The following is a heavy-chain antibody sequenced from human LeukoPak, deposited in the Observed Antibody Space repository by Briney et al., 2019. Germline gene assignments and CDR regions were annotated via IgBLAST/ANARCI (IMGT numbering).Heavy chain of an antibody. D-gene: IGHD6-19*01. CDR1: GFTFSXYX. CDR2: XWYDGXXX. Sequence: GGSLRLSCAASGFTFSXYXMHWVXQXPGXXXXXXXVXWYDGXXXXXXXXXXXXXXIXXXXXXXXLXLXMNSLRAEDTAVYYCARGQQWLPWGGLDYWGQGTLVTVSS. V-gene: IGHV3-33*01. J-gene: IGHJ4*02. CDR3: ARGQQWLPWGGLDY.